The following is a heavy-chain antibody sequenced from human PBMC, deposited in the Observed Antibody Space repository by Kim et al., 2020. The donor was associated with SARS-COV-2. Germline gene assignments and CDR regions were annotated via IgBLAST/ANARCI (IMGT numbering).Heavy chain of an antibody. CDR2: IYTSGST. CDR1: GGSISSGSYY. D-gene: IGHD3-10*01. V-gene: IGHV4-61*02. CDR3: ARASMVRGGTNYYYYGMDV. J-gene: IGHJ6*02. Sequence: SETLSLTCTVSGGSISSGSYYWSWIRQPAGKGLEWIGRIYTSGSTNYNPSLKSRVTISVDTSKNQFSLKLSSVTAADTAVYYCARASMVRGGTNYYYYGMDVWGQGTTVTVSS.